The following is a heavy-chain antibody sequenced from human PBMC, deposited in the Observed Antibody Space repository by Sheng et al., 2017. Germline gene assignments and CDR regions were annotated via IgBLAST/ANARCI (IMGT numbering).Heavy chain of an antibody. CDR1: GFTFSSYA. D-gene: IGHD3-10*01. V-gene: IGHV3-30*04. J-gene: IGHJ4*02. Sequence: QVQLVESGGGVVQPGRSLRLSCAASGFTFSSYAMHWVRQAPGKGLEWVAVISYDGSNKYYADSVKGRFTISRDNSKNTLYLQMNSLRAEDTAVYYCAKDYGSGSYPIDYWARERW. CDR2: ISYDGSNK. CDR3: AKDYGSGSYPIDY.